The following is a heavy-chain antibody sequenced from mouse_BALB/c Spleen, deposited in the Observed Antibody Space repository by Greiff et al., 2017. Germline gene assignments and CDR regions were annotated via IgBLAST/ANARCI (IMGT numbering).Heavy chain of an antibody. D-gene: IGHD2-14*01. Sequence: LVRPGTSVKISCKASGYSFTGYYMHWVKQSHGKSLEWIGYISCYNGATSYNQKFKGKATFTVDTSSSTAYMQFNSLTSEDSAVYYCARVRYRYDVDMDYWGQGTSVTVSS. CDR3: ARVRYRYDVDMDY. CDR1: GYSFTGYY. CDR2: ISCYNGAT. V-gene: IGHV1S34*01. J-gene: IGHJ4*01.